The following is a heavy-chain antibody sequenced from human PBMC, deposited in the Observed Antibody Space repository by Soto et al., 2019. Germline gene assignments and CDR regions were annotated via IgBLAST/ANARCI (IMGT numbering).Heavy chain of an antibody. CDR3: ARVVVATIHWAVDY. D-gene: IGHD5-12*01. Sequence: QVQLQESGPGLVKPSGTLSLTCAVSGGSISSSNWWSWVRQPPGKGLEWIGEIYHSGSTNYNPSLMSRVTISVDKAKNQFALKLSSVTAADTAVYYCARVVVATIHWAVDYWGQGTLVTVSS. CDR1: GGSISSSNW. CDR2: IYHSGST. V-gene: IGHV4-4*02. J-gene: IGHJ4*02.